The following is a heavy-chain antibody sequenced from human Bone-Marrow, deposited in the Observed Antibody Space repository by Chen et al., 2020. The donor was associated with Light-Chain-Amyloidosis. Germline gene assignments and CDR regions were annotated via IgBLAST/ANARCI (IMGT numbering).Heavy chain of an antibody. CDR1: GGSISSSNW. CDR3: ASIAVAGCFRLDY. J-gene: IGHJ4*02. CDR2: IYHSGST. V-gene: IGHV4-4*02. Sequence: QVQLQESGPGLVKPSGTLSLTCAVSGGSISSSNWWSWVRQPPGKGLEWIGEIYHSGSTNYNPSLKSRDHIAVNKSKIQFALKLIAVAAADTAVYYCASIAVAGCFRLDYWGQGTMVTVSS. D-gene: IGHD6-19*01.